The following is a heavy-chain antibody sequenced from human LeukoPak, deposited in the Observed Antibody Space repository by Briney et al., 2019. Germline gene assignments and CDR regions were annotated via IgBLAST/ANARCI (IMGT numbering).Heavy chain of an antibody. CDR1: GFTVSSNY. V-gene: IGHV3-66*01. D-gene: IGHD2-2*01. Sequence: GGSLRLSCAASGFTVSSNYMSWVRQAPGKGLEWVSVIYSGGSTYYADSVKGRFTISRDTSKNTLYLQMNSLRAEDTAVYYCARDRYCSSTYCYGAFDYWGQGTLVTVSS. CDR3: ARDRYCSSTYCYGAFDY. J-gene: IGHJ4*02. CDR2: IYSGGST.